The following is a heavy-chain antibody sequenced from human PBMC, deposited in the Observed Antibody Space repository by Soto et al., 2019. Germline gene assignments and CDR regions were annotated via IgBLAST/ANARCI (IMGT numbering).Heavy chain of an antibody. CDR1: GFTFSSYW. Sequence: EMQLVESGGGLVQPGGSLRLSCAASGFTFSSYWMHWVRQAPGKGLVWVSRIKSDGSGTTYADSVKGRFTISRDNAKNTLYLQMNSLRADDTAIYYCVRGCGGDCCGWYFDVWGRGTLVTVSS. D-gene: IGHD2-21*02. V-gene: IGHV3-74*03. CDR2: IKSDGSGT. J-gene: IGHJ2*01. CDR3: VRGCGGDCCGWYFDV.